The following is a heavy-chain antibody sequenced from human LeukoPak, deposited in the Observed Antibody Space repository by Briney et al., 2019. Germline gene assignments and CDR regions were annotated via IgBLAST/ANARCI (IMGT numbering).Heavy chain of an antibody. CDR3: ARDPLWFGELGAFDI. J-gene: IGHJ3*02. CDR1: GFTFSDYY. V-gene: IGHV3-11*06. CDR2: ISSSSSYT. D-gene: IGHD3-10*01. Sequence: PGGSLRLSCAASGFTFSDYYMSWIRQAPGKGLEWVSYISSSSSYTNYADSVKGRFTISRDNAKNSLYLQMNSLRAEDMAVYYCARDPLWFGELGAFDIWGQGTMVTVSS.